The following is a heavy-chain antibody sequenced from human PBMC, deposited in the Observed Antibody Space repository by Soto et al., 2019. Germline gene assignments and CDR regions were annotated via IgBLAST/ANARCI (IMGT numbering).Heavy chain of an antibody. CDR3: ARGSSWYVSIPYYYYGMDV. CDR2: ISAYNGNT. Sequence: GASVKVSCKASGYTFTSYGISWVRQAPGQALEWMGWISAYNGNTNYAQTLQGRVTMTTDTSTSTAYMELRSLRSDDTAVYYCARGSSWYVSIPYYYYGMDVWGQGTTVTVSS. V-gene: IGHV1-18*01. CDR1: GYTFTSYG. D-gene: IGHD6-13*01. J-gene: IGHJ6*02.